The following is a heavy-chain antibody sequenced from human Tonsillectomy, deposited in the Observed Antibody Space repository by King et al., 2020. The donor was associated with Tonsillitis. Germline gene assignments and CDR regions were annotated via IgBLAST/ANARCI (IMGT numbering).Heavy chain of an antibody. D-gene: IGHD6-13*01. Sequence: VQLVESGGGLVKPGGSLRLSCAASGFTFSSYSMNWVRQAPGKGLEWVSSITSSSSYIYYADSVKGRFTISRDNAKNSLYLQMNSLRAEDTAVYYCARAWAAADRFDYWGQGTLVTVSS. J-gene: IGHJ4*02. V-gene: IGHV3-21*01. CDR2: ITSSSSYI. CDR3: ARAWAAADRFDY. CDR1: GFTFSSYS.